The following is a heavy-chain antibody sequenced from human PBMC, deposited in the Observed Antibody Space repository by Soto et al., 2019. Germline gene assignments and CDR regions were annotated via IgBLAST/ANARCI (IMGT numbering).Heavy chain of an antibody. CDR1: GFTFSSYS. J-gene: IGHJ3*02. V-gene: IGHV3-48*01. CDR2: ISSSSSII. CDR3: VRLKNGGAFDI. Sequence: PGGSLRLSCAASGFTFSSYSMNWVRQAPGKGLEWVSYISSSSSIIYYADSVKGRFTISRDESKNSLYLQMNSLKTEDTAVYYCVRLKNGGAFDIWGHGTMVTVSS. D-gene: IGHD3-16*01.